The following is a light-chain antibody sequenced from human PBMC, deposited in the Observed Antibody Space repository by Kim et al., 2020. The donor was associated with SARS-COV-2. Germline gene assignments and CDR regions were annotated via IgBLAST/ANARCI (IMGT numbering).Light chain of an antibody. Sequence: RVTIACTRTSSNIRAGYDAHWYQQLPGTAPKLLIFGNSNRPSGVPDRISGTKAGTSASLAITGLQAEDEADYYGQSFDSSLSSPVFGVGTQLTVL. J-gene: IGLJ3*02. V-gene: IGLV1-40*01. CDR3: QSFDSSLSSPV. CDR2: GNS. CDR1: SSNIRAGYD.